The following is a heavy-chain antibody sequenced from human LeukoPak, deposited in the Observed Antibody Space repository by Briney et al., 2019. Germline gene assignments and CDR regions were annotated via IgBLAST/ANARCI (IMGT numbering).Heavy chain of an antibody. Sequence: ASVKVSCKASGYTFTSYDINWVRQATGQGLEWMGCMNPNSGNTGYAQKFQGRVTMTRNTSISTAYMELSSLRSEDTAVYYCARSPIAAAGIMFDPWGQGTLVTVSS. D-gene: IGHD6-13*01. J-gene: IGHJ5*02. V-gene: IGHV1-8*01. CDR1: GYTFTSYD. CDR3: ARSPIAAAGIMFDP. CDR2: MNPNSGNT.